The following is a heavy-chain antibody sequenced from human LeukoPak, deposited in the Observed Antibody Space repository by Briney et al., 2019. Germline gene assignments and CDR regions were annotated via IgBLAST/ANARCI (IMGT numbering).Heavy chain of an antibody. CDR2: IRYDGSNK. Sequence: GGSLRLSCAASGFTFSSYGMHWVRQAPGKGPEWVAFIRYDGSNKYYADSVKGRFTISRDNSKNTLYLQMNSLRAEDTAVYYCAKGSLVDFWSGYLLPDYWGQGTLVTVSS. CDR1: GFTFSSYG. CDR3: AKGSLVDFWSGYLLPDY. V-gene: IGHV3-30*02. J-gene: IGHJ4*02. D-gene: IGHD3-3*01.